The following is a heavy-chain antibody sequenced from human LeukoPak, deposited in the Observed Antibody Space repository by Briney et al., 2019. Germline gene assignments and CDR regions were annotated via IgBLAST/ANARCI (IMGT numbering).Heavy chain of an antibody. J-gene: IGHJ6*03. V-gene: IGHV1-18*01. CDR2: MSSDNGNT. Sequence: GASVKVSCKTSGHSINTFGITWVRQAPGQGLEWIGWMSSDNGNTNYADKFQGRVTITRDTSRTTAYMKLRSLRSDDTAVYFCANVAKGRYFFYYMDVWGAGTTVTVSS. CDR3: ANVAKGRYFFYYMDV. D-gene: IGHD5-12*01. CDR1: GHSINTFG.